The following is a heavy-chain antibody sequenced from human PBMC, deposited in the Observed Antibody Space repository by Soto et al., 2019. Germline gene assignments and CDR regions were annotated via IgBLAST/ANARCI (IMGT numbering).Heavy chain of an antibody. V-gene: IGHV4-34*01. J-gene: IGHJ4*02. CDR1: GGSFHGYY. D-gene: IGHD3-9*01. CDR2: INHSGSV. CDR3: ARVRWLSEYDILTGYYIFDQ. Sequence: SETLSLTCAVYGGSFHGYYWSWIRQPPGKGLEWIGEINHSGSVNFNPTFKSRVSISVDTSKNQMSLQLTSVTAADTAVYYCARVRWLSEYDILTGYYIFDQWGRGTLVTVSS.